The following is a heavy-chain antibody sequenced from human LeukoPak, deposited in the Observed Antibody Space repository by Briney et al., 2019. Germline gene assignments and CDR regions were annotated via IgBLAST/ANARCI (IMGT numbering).Heavy chain of an antibody. V-gene: IGHV1-69*13. CDR1: GYTVTSYW. CDR3: GLGPNYYYYMDV. J-gene: IGHJ6*03. CDR2: IIPIFGTA. Sequence: ASVKVSCKASGYTVTSYWISWVRQAPGQGLEWVGGIIPIFGTANYAQKFQGRVTITADESTCTAYMELSSLRSEDTAVYYCGLGPNYYYYMDVWGKGTTVTVSS.